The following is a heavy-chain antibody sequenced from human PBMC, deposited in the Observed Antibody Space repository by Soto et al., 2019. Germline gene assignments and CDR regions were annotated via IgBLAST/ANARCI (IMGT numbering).Heavy chain of an antibody. D-gene: IGHD5-18*01. CDR1: GDSVSSVNYY. CDR2: IYSSGST. Sequence: SETLSLTCTVSGDSVSSVNYYWTWIRQPPGKGLEWIGYIYSSGSTNYNPSLKSRVSISVDTSRNQFSLKLTSVTAADTAVYYCARDIRGYSRAFDYWGQGTLVTVSS. CDR3: ARDIRGYSRAFDY. V-gene: IGHV4-61*01. J-gene: IGHJ4*02.